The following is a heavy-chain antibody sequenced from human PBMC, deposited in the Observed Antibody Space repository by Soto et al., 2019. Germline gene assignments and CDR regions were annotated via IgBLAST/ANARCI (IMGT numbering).Heavy chain of an antibody. J-gene: IGHJ6*02. D-gene: IGHD3-3*01. V-gene: IGHV1-8*01. CDR2: MNPNSGNT. CDR3: ARAHQDYDFWSGYLYYYGMDV. CDR1: GYTFTSYD. Sequence: APVKVSCKASGYTFTSYDINWVRQATGQGLEWMGWMNPNSGNTGYAQKFQGRVTMTRNTSISTAYMELSSLRSEDTAVYYCARAHQDYDFWSGYLYYYGMDVWGQGTTVTVS.